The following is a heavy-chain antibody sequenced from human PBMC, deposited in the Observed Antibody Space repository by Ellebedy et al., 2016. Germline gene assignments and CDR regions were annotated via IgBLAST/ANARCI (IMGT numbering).Heavy chain of an antibody. Sequence: SETLSLTCTVSGDSISSYYWSWIRQPPGKGLEWIGYSYYSGSTKYNPSLKSRVTISVDTSTNQLSLKLKSVTAADTAVYYCARVGFDYWGQGTLVTVSS. CDR3: ARVGFDY. CDR1: GDSISSYY. V-gene: IGHV4-59*08. J-gene: IGHJ4*02. CDR2: SYYSGST.